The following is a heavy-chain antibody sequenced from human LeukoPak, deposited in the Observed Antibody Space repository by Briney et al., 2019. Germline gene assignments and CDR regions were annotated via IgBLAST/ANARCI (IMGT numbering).Heavy chain of an antibody. CDR3: AREIVVVPAAMSGFDP. CDR2: IYPGDSDT. D-gene: IGHD2-2*01. V-gene: IGHV5-51*01. Sequence: GESLKISCKGAGYTFTRYWIGWVRQMPGKGLEWMGIIYPGDSDTRYSPSFQGQVTISADKSISTAYLQWSSLKASDTAMYYCAREIVVVPAAMSGFDPWGQGTLVTVSS. CDR1: GYTFTRYW. J-gene: IGHJ5*02.